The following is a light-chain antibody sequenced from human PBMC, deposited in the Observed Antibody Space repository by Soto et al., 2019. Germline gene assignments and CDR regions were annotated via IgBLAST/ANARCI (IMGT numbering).Light chain of an antibody. Sequence: DIQMTQSPSTLYGCVGGRVNSTCRASQTISSWLSFYQQKPGKYPKLLIYKESTLKSGAQSRFRGSGSGTEFTLTISRLQPDDFATYYCPPYSSYWTLGPGNKLDIK. CDR3: PPYSSYWT. CDR2: KES. V-gene: IGKV1-5*03. CDR1: QTISSW. J-gene: IGKJ1*01.